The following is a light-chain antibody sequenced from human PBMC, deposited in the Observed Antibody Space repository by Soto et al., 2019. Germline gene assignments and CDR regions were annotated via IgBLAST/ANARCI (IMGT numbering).Light chain of an antibody. V-gene: IGKV3D-15*01. CDR1: QSVSSN. J-gene: IGKJ1*01. CDR3: QHYNSYSEA. CDR2: GAS. Sequence: EIVMTQSPATLSVSPGERATLSCRASQSVSSNLAWYQQKFGQAPRLLIYGASTRATGIPARFSGSGSGTEFTLTISSLQPDDFATYYCQHYNSYSEAFGQGTKVDI.